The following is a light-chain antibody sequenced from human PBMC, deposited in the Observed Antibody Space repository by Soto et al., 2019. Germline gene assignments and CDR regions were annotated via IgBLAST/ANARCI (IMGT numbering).Light chain of an antibody. CDR1: QSVARW. CDR3: EQYDTSWT. Sequence: DIQMTQSPSTLTASVGDRITITCRASQSVARWLAWYQQKPGKAPKVLISGASNLESGVLSRFSGRGFGTQFTLSISSLQPDDSATYFCEQYDTSWTFGQGTKVEIK. V-gene: IGKV1-5*01. CDR2: GAS. J-gene: IGKJ1*01.